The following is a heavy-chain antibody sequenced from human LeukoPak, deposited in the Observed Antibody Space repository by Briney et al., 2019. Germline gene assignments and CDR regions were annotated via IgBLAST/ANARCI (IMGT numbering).Heavy chain of an antibody. Sequence: GGSLRLSCAAPGFTFSDYYMSWIRQAPGKGLEWVSYISSSGSIIDYADSVRGRFTISRDNAKNSLYLQMNSLRAEDTAVYYCTSPPLGYCSTTSCLQYFEQWGQGTLVTVSS. V-gene: IGHV3-11*04. CDR2: ISSSGSII. CDR3: TSPPLGYCSTTSCLQYFEQ. CDR1: GFTFSDYY. D-gene: IGHD2-2*01. J-gene: IGHJ1*01.